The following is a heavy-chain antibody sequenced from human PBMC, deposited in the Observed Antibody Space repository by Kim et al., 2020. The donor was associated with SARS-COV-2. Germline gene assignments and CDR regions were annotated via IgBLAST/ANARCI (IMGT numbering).Heavy chain of an antibody. CDR1: GGSISSYY. CDR3: ASSGYAYYFDY. D-gene: IGHD5-12*01. V-gene: IGHV4-59*08. Sequence: SETLSLTCTVSGGSISSYYWSWIRQPPGKGLEWIGYIYYSGSTNYNPSLKSRVTISVDTSKNQFSLKLSSVTAADTAVYYCASSGYAYYFDYWGQGTLVT. J-gene: IGHJ4*02. CDR2: IYYSGST.